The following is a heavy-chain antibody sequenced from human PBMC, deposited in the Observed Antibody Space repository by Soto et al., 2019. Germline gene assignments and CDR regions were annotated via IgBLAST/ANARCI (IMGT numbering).Heavy chain of an antibody. V-gene: IGHV2-5*02. D-gene: IGHD2-8*01. CDR3: AHVYWAASCTWYYFDH. CDR1: GFSFSTGAVG. CDR2: IYLDDGK. Sequence: QITLTESGPTLVKPTQTLTLTCTFSGFSFSTGAVGVGWIRQPPGKALEFLARIYLDDGKRYRPSLKNKITINKDTSRNRGVLTMTDLVPEHTATYYCAHVYWAASCTWYYFDHWGQGTLVIVSS. J-gene: IGHJ4*02.